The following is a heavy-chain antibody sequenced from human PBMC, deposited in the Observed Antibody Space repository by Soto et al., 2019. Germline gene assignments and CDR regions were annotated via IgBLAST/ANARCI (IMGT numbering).Heavy chain of an antibody. Sequence: PGGSLRLSCAASGFTFSSYSMNWVRQAPGKGLEWVSYISSSSSTIYYADSVKGRFTISRDDAKNSLYLQMNSLRDEDTAVYYCARDRAFFSGSTYYYGMDFWGQGTTVTVSS. V-gene: IGHV3-48*02. J-gene: IGHJ6*02. D-gene: IGHD3-10*01. CDR1: GFTFSSYS. CDR3: ARDRAFFSGSTYYYGMDF. CDR2: ISSSSSTI.